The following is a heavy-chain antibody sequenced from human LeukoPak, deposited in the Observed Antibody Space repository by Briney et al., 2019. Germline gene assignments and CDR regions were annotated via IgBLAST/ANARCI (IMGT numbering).Heavy chain of an antibody. CDR1: GYTFTSYY. V-gene: IGHV1-46*01. CDR2: INPSGGST. Sequence: ASVKVSCKASGYTFTSYYMHWVRQAPGQGLEWMGIINPSGGSTSYAQKFQGRVTMTRDMSTSTVYMELSSLRSEDTAVYYCARAGGGTGYYYYYYMDVWGKGTTVTISS. J-gene: IGHJ6*03. CDR3: ARAGGGTGYYYYYYMDV. D-gene: IGHD3-16*01.